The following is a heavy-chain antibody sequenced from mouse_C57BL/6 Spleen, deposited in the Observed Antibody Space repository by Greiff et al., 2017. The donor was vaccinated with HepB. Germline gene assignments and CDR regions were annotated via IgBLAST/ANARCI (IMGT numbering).Heavy chain of an antibody. CDR3: ARRFTTVSYAMDY. J-gene: IGHJ4*01. CDR2: IYPGDGDT. V-gene: IGHV1-80*01. Sequence: VQLQQSGAELVKPGASVKISCKASGYAFSSYWMNWVKQRPGKGLEWIGQIYPGDGDTNHNGKFKGKATLTADKSSSTAYMQLSSLTSEDSAVYVCARRFTTVSYAMDYWGQGTSVTVSS. CDR1: GYAFSSYW. D-gene: IGHD1-1*01.